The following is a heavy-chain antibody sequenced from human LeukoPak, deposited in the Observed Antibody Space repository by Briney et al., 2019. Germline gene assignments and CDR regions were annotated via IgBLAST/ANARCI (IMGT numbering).Heavy chain of an antibody. Sequence: GGSLRLSCAASGFIFSIYAMSWVRQAPGKGLEWVSSVTNSGGSTYYADSVKGRFAISRDNSKNTLYLQMNTLGADDTAVYYCVQETGHNWGYLDYWGQGTLVTVSS. CDR2: VTNSGGST. CDR3: VQETGHNWGYLDY. V-gene: IGHV3-23*01. D-gene: IGHD1-1*01. CDR1: GFIFSIYA. J-gene: IGHJ4*02.